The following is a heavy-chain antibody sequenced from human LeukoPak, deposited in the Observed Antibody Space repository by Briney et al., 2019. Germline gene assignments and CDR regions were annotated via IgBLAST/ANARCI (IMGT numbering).Heavy chain of an antibody. D-gene: IGHD6-19*01. V-gene: IGHV3-30*03. CDR2: ISYDGSNK. Sequence: PGRSLRLSCAASGFTFSSYGMHWVRQAPGKGLEWVAVISYDGSNKYYADSVKGRFTISRDNSKNTLYLQMNSLRAEDTAVYYCARDSPRLSGWLGHFDYWGQGTLVTVSS. CDR1: GFTFSSYG. J-gene: IGHJ4*02. CDR3: ARDSPRLSGWLGHFDY.